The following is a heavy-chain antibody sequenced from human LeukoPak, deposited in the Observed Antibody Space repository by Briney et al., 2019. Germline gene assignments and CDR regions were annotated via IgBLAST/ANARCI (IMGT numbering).Heavy chain of an antibody. CDR2: INPNSGGT. D-gene: IGHD2-8*01. CDR3: ARENCTNGVCYKQLDY. J-gene: IGHJ4*02. Sequence: ASVKVSCKASGYTFTGYYMHWVRQAPGQGLEWMGWINPNSGGTNYAQKFQGRVTMTRDTSISTAYMELSRLRSDETAVYYCARENCTNGVCYKQLDYWGQGTLVTVSS. CDR1: GYTFTGYY. V-gene: IGHV1-2*02.